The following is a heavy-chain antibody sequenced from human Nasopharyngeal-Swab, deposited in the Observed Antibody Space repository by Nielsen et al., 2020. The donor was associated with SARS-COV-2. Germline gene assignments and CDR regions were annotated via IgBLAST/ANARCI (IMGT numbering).Heavy chain of an antibody. CDR2: IYYSGST. V-gene: IGHV4-59*12. Sequence: SETLSLTCTVSGGSISSYYWSWIRQPPGKGLEWIGYIYYSGSTKYNPSLKSRVTISVDTSKNQFSPKLSSVTAADTAVYYCAREEQSFDYWGQGTLVAVSS. CDR3: AREEQSFDY. J-gene: IGHJ4*02. CDR1: GGSISSYY. D-gene: IGHD1-26*01.